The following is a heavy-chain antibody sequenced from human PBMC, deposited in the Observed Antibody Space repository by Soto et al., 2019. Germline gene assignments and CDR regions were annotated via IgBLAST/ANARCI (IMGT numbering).Heavy chain of an antibody. Sequence: ASVKVSCKVSGYTLTELSMHWVRQAPGQGLEWMGWISTYSGDTKYAQKFQGRVTMTTDTSTTTAYLELRSLRSDDTAVYYCARHHGPTTSENWFDPWGQGTLVTVSS. J-gene: IGHJ5*02. V-gene: IGHV1-18*01. CDR1: GYTLTELS. CDR2: ISTYSGDT. D-gene: IGHD5-12*01. CDR3: ARHHGPTTSENWFDP.